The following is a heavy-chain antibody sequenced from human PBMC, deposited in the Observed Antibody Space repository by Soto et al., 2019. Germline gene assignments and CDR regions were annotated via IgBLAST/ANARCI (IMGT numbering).Heavy chain of an antibody. CDR1: GGSIRSYC. Sequence: QVQLQESGPTLVKPSETLSLTCTVSGGSIRSYCWTWIRQPPGEGLEWIGCICNSGPTNYNPSLTSRVAISIDTQKNQFSLQLSSVTVADTAFSYCAGGGSIVVATRRLMDVWGKGTTVTVSS. D-gene: IGHD3-22*01. V-gene: IGHV4-59*03. J-gene: IGHJ6*03. CDR3: AGGGSIVVATRRLMDV. CDR2: ICNSGPT.